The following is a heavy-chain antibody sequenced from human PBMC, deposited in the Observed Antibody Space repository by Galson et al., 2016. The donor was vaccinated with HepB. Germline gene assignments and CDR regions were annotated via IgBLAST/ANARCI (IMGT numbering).Heavy chain of an antibody. CDR2: ISNNGGGI. CDR3: VKDGNYPKKQFDS. D-gene: IGHD5-24*01. CDR1: GFKFSPFA. Sequence: SLRLSCAASGFKFSPFAMHWVRQAPGKGLDYVSSISNNGGGINYADSVKGRSTISRDNSKNTLYLQMTSLRGEDTAVYYCVKDGNYPKKQFDSWGQGTLVTVSP. J-gene: IGHJ4*02. V-gene: IGHV3-64D*08.